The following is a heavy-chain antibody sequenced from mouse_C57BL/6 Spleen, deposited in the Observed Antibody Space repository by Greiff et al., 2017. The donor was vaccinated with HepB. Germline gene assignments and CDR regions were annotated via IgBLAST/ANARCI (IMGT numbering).Heavy chain of an antibody. Sequence: VQLQESGAELVRPGTSVKMSCKASGYTFTNYWIGWAKQRPGHGLEWIGDIYPGGGYTNYNEKFKGKATLTADKSSSTAYMQFSSLTSEDSAIYYCARGSDGYSYWYAMDYWGQGTSVTVSS. CDR3: ARGSDGYSYWYAMDY. CDR2: IYPGGGYT. CDR1: GYTFTNYW. J-gene: IGHJ4*01. V-gene: IGHV1-63*01. D-gene: IGHD2-3*01.